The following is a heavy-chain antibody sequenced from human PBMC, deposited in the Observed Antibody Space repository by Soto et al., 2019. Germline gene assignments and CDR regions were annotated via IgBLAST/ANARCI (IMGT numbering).Heavy chain of an antibody. Sequence: PGGSLRLSCAASGFTFSSYAMHWVRQAPGKGLEWVAVISYDGSNKYYADSVKGRFTISRDNSKNTLYLQMNSLRAEDTAVYYCARGLGAAAGYYYYVMDVWGQGTTVTVSS. CDR1: GFTFSSYA. V-gene: IGHV3-30-3*01. CDR3: ARGLGAAAGYYYYVMDV. D-gene: IGHD6-13*01. CDR2: ISYDGSNK. J-gene: IGHJ6*02.